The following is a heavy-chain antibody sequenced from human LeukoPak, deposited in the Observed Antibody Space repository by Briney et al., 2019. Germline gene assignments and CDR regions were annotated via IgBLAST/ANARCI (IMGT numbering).Heavy chain of an antibody. V-gene: IGHV3-30*02. CDR2: IRYDGSNK. CDR3: AKDFSSGPSTGIQLYYAFDI. Sequence: PGGSLRLSCAASGFTFSSYGMHWVRQAPGKGLEWVAFIRYDGSNKYYADSVKGRFTISRDNSKNTLYLQMNSLRAEDTAVYYCAKDFSSGPSTGIQLYYAFDIWGQGTMVTVSS. D-gene: IGHD5-18*01. CDR1: GFTFSSYG. J-gene: IGHJ3*02.